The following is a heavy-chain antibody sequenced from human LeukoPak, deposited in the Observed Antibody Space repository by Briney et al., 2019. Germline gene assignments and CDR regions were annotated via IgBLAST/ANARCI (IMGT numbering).Heavy chain of an antibody. CDR3: AVGYYYDSSGTFDY. J-gene: IGHJ4*02. Sequence: GGSLRLSCAASGFTVSSNYMSWVRQAPGKGLEWVSVIYSGGSTYYADSVKGRFTISRDNSKNTLYLQMNSLRAEDTAVYYCAVGYYYDSSGTFDYWAREPWSPSPQ. CDR2: IYSGGST. D-gene: IGHD3-22*01. V-gene: IGHV3-53*01. CDR1: GFTVSSNY.